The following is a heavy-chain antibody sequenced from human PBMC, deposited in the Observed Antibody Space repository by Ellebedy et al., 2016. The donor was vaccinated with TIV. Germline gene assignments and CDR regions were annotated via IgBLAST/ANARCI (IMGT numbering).Heavy chain of an antibody. Sequence: GESLKISCAASGFTFSSHAMHWVRQAPGKGLEWVTFISYDGSRRYYADSVKGRFTLSRDNSKNTLDLQMNSLRAEDTAVYYCARDREIAVADFVYWGQGTLVTVSS. V-gene: IGHV3-30-3*01. CDR3: ARDREIAVADFVY. CDR2: ISYDGSRR. D-gene: IGHD6-19*01. J-gene: IGHJ4*02. CDR1: GFTFSSHA.